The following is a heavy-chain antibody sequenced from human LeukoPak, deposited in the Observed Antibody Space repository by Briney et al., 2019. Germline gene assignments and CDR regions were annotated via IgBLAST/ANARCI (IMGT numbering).Heavy chain of an antibody. CDR1: GGSFSGYY. Sequence: SETLSLTCAVYGGSFSGYYWSWIRQPPGKGLEWIGEINHSGGTNYNPSLKSRVTISVDTSKNQFSLKLSSVTAAGTAVYYCARAHRYCSGGSCSKPPGYWGHGNLVTVSS. CDR2: INHSGGT. CDR3: ARAHRYCSGGSCSKPPGY. D-gene: IGHD2-15*01. V-gene: IGHV4-34*01. J-gene: IGHJ4*03.